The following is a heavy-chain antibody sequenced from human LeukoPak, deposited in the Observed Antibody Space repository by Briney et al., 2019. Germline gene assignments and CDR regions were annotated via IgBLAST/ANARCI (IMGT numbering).Heavy chain of an antibody. D-gene: IGHD2-15*01. V-gene: IGHV4-39*07. Sequence: SETLSLTCTVSGGSISSSSYYWGWIRQPPGKGLEWIGSIYYSGSTYYNPSLKSRVTISVDTSKNQFSLNLSSVTAADTAVYYCARPATPYYYYYLDVWGKGTTVTISS. CDR1: GGSISSSSYY. CDR2: IYYSGST. J-gene: IGHJ6*03. CDR3: ARPATPYYYYYLDV.